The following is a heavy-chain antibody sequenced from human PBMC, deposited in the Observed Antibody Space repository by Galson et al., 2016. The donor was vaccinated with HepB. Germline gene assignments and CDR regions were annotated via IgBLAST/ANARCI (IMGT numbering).Heavy chain of an antibody. CDR3: ARLHTSGWYMVD. Sequence: SETLSLTCAVSGGSISSSNWWSWVRQPPGKGLEWIGEVYHTGSTNYNPSLKSRVTLSVDRSKNQLSLNLRSVTAADTAVYYCARLHTSGWYMVDWGQGTLVTVSS. J-gene: IGHJ4*02. CDR1: GGSISSSNW. CDR2: VYHTGST. D-gene: IGHD6-19*01. V-gene: IGHV4-4*02.